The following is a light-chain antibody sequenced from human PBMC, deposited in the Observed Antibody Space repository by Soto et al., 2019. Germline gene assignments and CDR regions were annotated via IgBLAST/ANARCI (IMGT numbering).Light chain of an antibody. V-gene: IGKV3-20*01. CDR2: GAS. CDR1: QSVSSSY. J-gene: IGKJ1*01. Sequence: IVLTQSPATLSLSAGERATLSCGASQSVSSSYLAWYQQKPGQAPRLVIYGASSRATGIPDRFSGIGSGTDFTLTISRLETEDFAVYYCQQYGSSPAWTFGQGTKVDIK. CDR3: QQYGSSPAWT.